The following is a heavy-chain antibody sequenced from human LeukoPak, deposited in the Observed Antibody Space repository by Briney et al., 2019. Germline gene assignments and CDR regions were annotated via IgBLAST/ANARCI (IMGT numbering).Heavy chain of an antibody. D-gene: IGHD3-3*01. CDR3: ARGGYYDFSTGYYQTQYYRGMDV. Sequence: AGGSLRLSCEASGFTFSSYAIHWVRQAPVKGLEWVAVISYDGNNQFYADAVKGRFTISRENSKNTLYLEMNSLRPEDTAVYFCARGGYYDFSTGYYQTQYYRGMDVWGQGTTVTVSS. V-gene: IGHV3-30*04. CDR2: ISYDGNNQ. CDR1: GFTFSSYA. J-gene: IGHJ6*02.